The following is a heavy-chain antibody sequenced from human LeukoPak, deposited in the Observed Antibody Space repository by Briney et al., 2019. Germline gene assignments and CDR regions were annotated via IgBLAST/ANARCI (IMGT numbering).Heavy chain of an antibody. V-gene: IGHV3-23*01. D-gene: IGHD2-2*01. J-gene: IGHJ4*02. Sequence: GGSLRLSCAASGFTFSSYAMSWVRQAPGKGLDWVSAISGSGGSTYYADSVKGRFTISRDNSKNTLYLQMNSLRAEDTAVYYCAKDRPKIVVVPAAISRLDYWGQGTLVTVSS. CDR3: AKDRPKIVVVPAAISRLDY. CDR2: ISGSGGST. CDR1: GFTFSSYA.